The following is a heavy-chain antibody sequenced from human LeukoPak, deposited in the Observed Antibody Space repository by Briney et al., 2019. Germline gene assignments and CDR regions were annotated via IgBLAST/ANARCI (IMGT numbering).Heavy chain of an antibody. CDR2: TSGSGGST. CDR1: GFTFSTYG. Sequence: GGSLRLSCAASGFTFSTYGMSWVRPAPGKGLECVSVTSGSGGSTYSADSVKGRFTISRDNTKNTLYLQMNSLRTEDTAVYYCARGGLGSAFDNWGQGTLVTVSS. CDR3: ARGGLGSAFDN. V-gene: IGHV3-23*01. D-gene: IGHD6-19*01. J-gene: IGHJ4*02.